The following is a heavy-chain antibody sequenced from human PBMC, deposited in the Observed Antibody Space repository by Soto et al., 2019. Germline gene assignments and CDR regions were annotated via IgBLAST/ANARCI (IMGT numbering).Heavy chain of an antibody. CDR1: GFTFSSYG. D-gene: IGHD2-8*01. V-gene: IGHV3-30*18. Sequence: GGSLRLSCATSGFTFSSYGMHWVRQAPGKGLERVAVISYDGSNKYYADSVKGRFTISRDNSKNTLYLQMNSLRAEDTAVYYCAKGQEVLWGVRYFDYWGQGTLFTVSS. CDR3: AKGQEVLWGVRYFDY. CDR2: ISYDGSNK. J-gene: IGHJ4*02.